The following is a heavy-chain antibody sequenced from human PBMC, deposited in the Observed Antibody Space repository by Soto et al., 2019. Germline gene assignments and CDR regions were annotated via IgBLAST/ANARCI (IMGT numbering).Heavy chain of an antibody. Sequence: QVQLVQSGAEVKKPGSSVKVSCKASGGTFSSYTINWVRQAPGQGLEWMGRIIPFLGIVNYAQKFQGRVTITADKSTSTAYMGLSSLSSEDRAVSYCARPSEGGWGQGTLVTVSS. CDR1: GGTFSSYT. CDR3: ARPSEGG. J-gene: IGHJ4*02. V-gene: IGHV1-69*02. CDR2: IIPFLGIV. D-gene: IGHD2-15*01.